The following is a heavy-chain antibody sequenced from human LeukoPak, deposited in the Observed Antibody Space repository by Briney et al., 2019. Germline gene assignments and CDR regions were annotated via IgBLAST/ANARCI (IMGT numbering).Heavy chain of an antibody. CDR3: ESFTAAAGTHWFAP. CDR1: GGSISSYY. D-gene: IGHD6-25*01. J-gene: IGHJ5*02. V-gene: IGHV4-59*01. CDR2: IYYSGST. Sequence: KPSETLSLTCTVSGGSISSYYWSWIRQPPGKGLEGRVYIYYSGSTNYNPSLKSRVTVSVDTTKNHFSLKLSSVTAADTAVYYCESFTAAAGTHWFAPWGQGTLVSVSS.